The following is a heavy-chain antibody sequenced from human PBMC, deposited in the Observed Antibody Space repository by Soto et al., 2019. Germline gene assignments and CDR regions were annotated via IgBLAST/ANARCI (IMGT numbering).Heavy chain of an antibody. V-gene: IGHV4-39*01. CDR3: ARTSMFREIIINYMDV. CDR1: GASISGSSYY. Sequence: SETLSLTCTVSGASISGSSYYWGWIRQPPGKGLEWIGSIHYSGSTNDNPSLKGRVTISVDTSKNQFSLKLSSVTATDTAMYFCARTSMFREIIINYMDVWGKGTAVTVSS. CDR2: IHYSGST. J-gene: IGHJ6*03. D-gene: IGHD3-10*01.